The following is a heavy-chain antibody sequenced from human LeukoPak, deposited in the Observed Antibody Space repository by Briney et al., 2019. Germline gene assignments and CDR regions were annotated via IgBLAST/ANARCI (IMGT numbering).Heavy chain of an antibody. CDR3: ARGSGYSYGSPAYYFDY. CDR2: IIPIFGTA. Sequence: GASVKVSCKASGYTFTSYGISWVRQAPGQGLEWMGGIIPIFGTANYAQKFQGRVTITADESTSTAYMELSSLRSEDTAVYYCARGSGYSYGSPAYYFDYWGQGTLVTVSS. D-gene: IGHD5-18*01. V-gene: IGHV1-69*13. CDR1: GYTFTSYG. J-gene: IGHJ4*02.